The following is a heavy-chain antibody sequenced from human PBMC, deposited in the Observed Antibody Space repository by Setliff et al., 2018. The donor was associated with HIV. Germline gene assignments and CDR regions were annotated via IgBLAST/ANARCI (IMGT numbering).Heavy chain of an antibody. CDR1: GFTFSSYG. CDR2: IEFDGSDK. J-gene: IGHJ6*02. CDR3: ARNPQGSYWVTRYGMDV. Sequence: PGGSLRLSCAASGFTFSSYGMHWVRQAPGKGLEWVAFIEFDGSDKYYVDSVKGRFTISRDNSKSMLYLQMNSLRVEDTAMYYCARNPQGSYWVTRYGMDVWGRGTTVTVSS. D-gene: IGHD3-10*01. V-gene: IGHV3-30*02.